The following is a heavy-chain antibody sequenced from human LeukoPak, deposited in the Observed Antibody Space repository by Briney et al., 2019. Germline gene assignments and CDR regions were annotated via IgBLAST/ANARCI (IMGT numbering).Heavy chain of an antibody. CDR2: SSCSSSSI. D-gene: IGHD2-15*01. V-gene: IGHV3-21*04. J-gene: IGHJ3*02. Sequence: PSGTLCLTCAASGYTFSSGCFYAFRQAPPKGLLWVFSSSCSSSSIYYAPSVKGRFTISIDNAKNSFYLQMNTLTAADTAVYYWARVKGGVAANRDAAFDIWGQRTMVTVSS. CDR1: GYTFSSGC. CDR3: ARVKGGVAANRDAAFDI.